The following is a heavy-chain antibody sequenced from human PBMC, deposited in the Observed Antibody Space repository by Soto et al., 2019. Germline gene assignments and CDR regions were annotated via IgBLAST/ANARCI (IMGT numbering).Heavy chain of an antibody. V-gene: IGHV3-23*01. CDR2: ISGSGANS. CDR3: AFGRPGIAMCYFDY. CDR1: GFTFSSYA. J-gene: IGHJ4*02. Sequence: EVQLLESGGGLLQPGGSLRLSCAASGFTFSSYAMTWVRQAPGKGLEWVSDISGSGANSYYADSVKGRFTISRDNSKNTVYLQMNSLRAEDTAIYYCAFGRPGIAMCYFDYWGQGTLVAVSS. D-gene: IGHD6-13*01.